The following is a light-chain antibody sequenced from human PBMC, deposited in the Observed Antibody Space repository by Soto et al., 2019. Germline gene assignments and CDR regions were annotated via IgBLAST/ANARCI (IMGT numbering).Light chain of an antibody. V-gene: IGKV3-11*01. J-gene: IGKJ3*01. Sequence: EIVLTQSPAILSLSPGERATFSCRASQSVSRNLDWYQHKPGQTPRLLIYDASNRATCIPVRFSGSGSGTDFTLTISSLEPEDFAVYYCQQRSNGLSFGPGTKVDIK. CDR2: DAS. CDR3: QQRSNGLS. CDR1: QSVSRN.